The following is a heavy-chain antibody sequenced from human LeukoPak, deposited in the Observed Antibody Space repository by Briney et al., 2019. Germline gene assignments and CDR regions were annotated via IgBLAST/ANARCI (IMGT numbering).Heavy chain of an antibody. Sequence: SETLSLTCTVSGASVSSGPYYWSWIRQPPGEGLEWIGWENNYNVSLKSRVIISVDRSKNQFSLTFISVTAADTAVYFCARETAKRYRGSYFDYWGQGALVTVSS. CDR2: WEN. J-gene: IGHJ4*02. CDR3: ARETAKRYRGSYFDY. CDR1: GASVSSGPYY. V-gene: IGHV4-61*01. D-gene: IGHD1-26*01.